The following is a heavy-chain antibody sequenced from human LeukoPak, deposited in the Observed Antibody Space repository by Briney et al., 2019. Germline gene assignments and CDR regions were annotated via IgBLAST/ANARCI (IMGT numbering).Heavy chain of an antibody. Sequence: PGGSLRLSCAASGFTVSSNYMSWVRQAPGKGLEWVSIIYCGGSTYYADSVKGKFTISSDNSKNTLYLQMNSLRAEDTAVYYCARGHDSRGSLPYYCDYWGQGTLVTVSS. CDR3: ARGHDSRGSLPYYCDY. V-gene: IGHV3-66*01. CDR1: GFTVSSNY. D-gene: IGHD3-22*01. CDR2: IYCGGST. J-gene: IGHJ4*02.